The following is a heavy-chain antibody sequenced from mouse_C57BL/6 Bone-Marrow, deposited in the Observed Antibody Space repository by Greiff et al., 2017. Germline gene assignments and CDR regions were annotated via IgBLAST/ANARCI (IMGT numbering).Heavy chain of an antibody. J-gene: IGHJ4*01. V-gene: IGHV1-64*01. CDR3: ARLYYYPYFYAMDY. Sequence: QVQLKQPGAELVKPGASVTLSCKASGYTFTSYWMHWVKQRPGQGLEWIGMIHPNSGSTNYNEKFKSKATLTVDKSSSTAYMQLSSLTAEDSAVYYCARLYYYPYFYAMDYWGQGTSVTVSS. D-gene: IGHD2-1*01. CDR1: GYTFTSYW. CDR2: IHPNSGST.